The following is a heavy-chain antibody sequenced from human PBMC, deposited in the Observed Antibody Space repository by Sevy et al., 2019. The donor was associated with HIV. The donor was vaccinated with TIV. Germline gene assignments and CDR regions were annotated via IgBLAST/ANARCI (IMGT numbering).Heavy chain of an antibody. CDR2: ISYDGSNK. Sequence: GESLKISCAASGFTFSSYAMHWVRQAPGKGLEWVAVISYDGSNKYYADSVKGRFTISRDNSKNTLYLKMNSLRAEDTAVYYCARDRANGQWLVRDYYYGMDVWGQGTTVTVSS. V-gene: IGHV3-30-3*01. D-gene: IGHD6-19*01. CDR1: GFTFSSYA. CDR3: ARDRANGQWLVRDYYYGMDV. J-gene: IGHJ6*02.